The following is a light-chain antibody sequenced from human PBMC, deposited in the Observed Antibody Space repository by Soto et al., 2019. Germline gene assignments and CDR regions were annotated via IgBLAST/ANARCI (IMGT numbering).Light chain of an antibody. CDR2: DVS. V-gene: IGLV2-11*01. Sequence: QSALTQPRSVSGSPGQSVTISCTGTSSDVGGYNHFSWYQQHPGKAPKLMIYDVSKRPSGVPDRFSGSKTGNTASLTISGLQAADEADYYCCSYAGTDTYVFATGTKLTV. J-gene: IGLJ1*01. CDR1: SSDVGGYNH. CDR3: CSYAGTDTYV.